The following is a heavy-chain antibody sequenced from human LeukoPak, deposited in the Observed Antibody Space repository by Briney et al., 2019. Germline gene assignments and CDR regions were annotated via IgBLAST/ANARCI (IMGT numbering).Heavy chain of an antibody. J-gene: IGHJ5*02. CDR1: ARSVSIGAYY. D-gene: IGHD2-2*01. Sequence: SHTLSLTCTLSARSVSIGAYYWTWIRQPPGKGLEWIGYIYYSGSTYYNPSLKSRVTISVDTSKNQFSLKLSSVTAADTAVYYCASRYCSSTSCGNWFDPWGQGTLVTVSS. CDR2: IYYSGST. CDR3: ASRYCSSTSCGNWFDP. V-gene: IGHV4-30-4*01.